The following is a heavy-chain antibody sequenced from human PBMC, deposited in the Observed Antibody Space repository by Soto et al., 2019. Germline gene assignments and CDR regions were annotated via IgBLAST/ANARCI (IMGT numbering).Heavy chain of an antibody. CDR1: GGSISSYY. CDR3: ARHGSRDVAANLGDFDF. Sequence: SETLSLTCTVSGGSISSYYWSWIRQPPGKGLEWIGYIYYSGSTNYNPSLKSRVTISVDTSKNQFSLKLSSVTAADTAVYYCARHGSRDVAANLGDFDFWSPGSLVTVAS. V-gene: IGHV4-59*08. CDR2: IYYSGST. J-gene: IGHJ4*02. D-gene: IGHD2-15*01.